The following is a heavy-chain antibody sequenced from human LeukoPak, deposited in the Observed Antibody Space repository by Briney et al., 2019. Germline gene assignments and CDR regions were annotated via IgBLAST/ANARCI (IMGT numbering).Heavy chain of an antibody. CDR2: INPNSGGT. CDR1: GYTFSGYY. CDR3: ARSTPYYFDTSGYYGEGFDY. V-gene: IGHV1-2*02. Sequence: ASVKVSCKTSGYTFSGYYIHWVRQAPGQGLEWMGWINPNSGGTNFAQKFQVRVTMTRDTSVSTAYMELSRLRSDDTAVYYCARSTPYYFDTSGYYGEGFDYWGQGTLVTVSS. J-gene: IGHJ4*02. D-gene: IGHD3-22*01.